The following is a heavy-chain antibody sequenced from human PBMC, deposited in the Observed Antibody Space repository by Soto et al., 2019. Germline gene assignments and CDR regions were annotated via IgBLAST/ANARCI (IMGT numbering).Heavy chain of an antibody. CDR2: IKQDGGEK. CDR1: GFTFSSYW. J-gene: IGHJ4*02. Sequence: GGSLRLSCATSGFTFSSYWMSWVRQAPGKGLDWVANIKQDGGEKYYVDSAKGRFTISRDNAKNSLYLQMNSLRAEDTAVYYCARGRNYYDSSGFYSYYFDYWDQGTLVTVSS. CDR3: ARGRNYYDSSGFYSYYFDY. D-gene: IGHD3-22*01. V-gene: IGHV3-7*03.